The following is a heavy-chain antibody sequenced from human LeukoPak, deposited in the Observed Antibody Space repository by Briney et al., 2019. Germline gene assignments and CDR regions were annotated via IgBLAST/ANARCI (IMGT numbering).Heavy chain of an antibody. J-gene: IGHJ4*02. CDR1: GFTFSSYG. D-gene: IGHD6-13*01. CDR2: IWYDGSNK. V-gene: IGHV3-33*01. Sequence: GRSLRRSCAASGFTFSSYGMHWVRQAPGKGLEWVAVIWYDGSNKYYADSVKGRFTISRDNSKNTLYLQMNSLRAEDTAVYYCARRPRRIAAAAHHYFDYWGQGTLVTVSS. CDR3: ARRPRRIAAAAHHYFDY.